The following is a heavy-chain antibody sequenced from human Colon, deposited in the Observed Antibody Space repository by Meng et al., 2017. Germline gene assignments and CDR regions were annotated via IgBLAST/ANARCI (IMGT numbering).Heavy chain of an antibody. D-gene: IGHD1-26*01. CDR3: AVGPWELDY. V-gene: IGHV4-61*01. CDR1: GGSVSSGSHY. CDR2: VDYYWNI. J-gene: IGHJ4*02. Sequence: VQRQDSGPGLVRPSETLSLTCNVSGGSVSSGSHYWSWIRQPPGKGLEFIAYVDYYWNINYNPSLNSRATVSIDTSKTQFSLKVTSVTAADTAVYYCAVGPWELDYWGQGILVTVSS.